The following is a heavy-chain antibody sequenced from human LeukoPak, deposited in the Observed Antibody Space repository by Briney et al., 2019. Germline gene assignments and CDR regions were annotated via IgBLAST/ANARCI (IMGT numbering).Heavy chain of an antibody. CDR2: IIPMFSAT. J-gene: IGHJ3*02. CDR3: ARGLSSYYDTPDAFDI. V-gene: IGHV1-69*13. CDR1: GGTFSSYA. D-gene: IGHD3-22*01. Sequence: SVKVSCKASGGTFSSYAISWVRQAPGQGPEWMGGIIPMFSATNYAQKFQGRITITADESTSTAYMELSSLRSEDTAVFYCARGLSSYYDTPDAFDIWGQGTMVTVSS.